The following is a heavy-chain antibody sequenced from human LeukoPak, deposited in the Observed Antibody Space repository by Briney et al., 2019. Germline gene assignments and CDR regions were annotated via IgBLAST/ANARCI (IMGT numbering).Heavy chain of an antibody. CDR3: ASGYCSGGSCYTGYFQH. V-gene: IGHV4-31*03. CDR1: GGSISSGSYY. J-gene: IGHJ1*01. D-gene: IGHD2-15*01. CDR2: IYYSGST. Sequence: PSETLSLTCTVSGGSISSGSYYWSWIRQHPGKGLEWIGYIYYSGSTYYNPSLKSRVTISVDTSKNQFSLKLSSVTAADTAVYYCASGYCSGGSCYTGYFQHWGQGTLVTVSS.